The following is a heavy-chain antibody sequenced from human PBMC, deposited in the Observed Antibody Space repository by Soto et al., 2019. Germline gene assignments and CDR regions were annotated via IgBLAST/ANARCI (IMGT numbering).Heavy chain of an antibody. Sequence: QVQLQESGPGLVRPSETLSLTCTVSGGSISGYYWSWIRQPPGKGLEWIGYIYYSGTTSYNPSLNSLVTMSVDTSKNQFSLKVNSVPAADTAVYYCARESYYGSGATVVAYWGQGTLVTVSS. CDR2: IYYSGTT. V-gene: IGHV4-59*01. J-gene: IGHJ4*02. CDR1: GGSISGYY. D-gene: IGHD3-10*01. CDR3: ARESYYGSGATVVAY.